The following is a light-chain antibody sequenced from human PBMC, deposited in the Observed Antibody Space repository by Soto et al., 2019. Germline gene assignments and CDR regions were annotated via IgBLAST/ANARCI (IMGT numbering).Light chain of an antibody. Sequence: EIVLTQSPATLSLSPGERATLSCRASQSVRSYLASYQQKPGQAPRLLIYDTSNRATGIPPRFSGSGSETDFTLTISSLEPEDFAVYYCQQRYNWPPITFGQGTRLEIK. CDR2: DTS. CDR1: QSVRSY. V-gene: IGKV3-11*01. J-gene: IGKJ5*01. CDR3: QQRYNWPPIT.